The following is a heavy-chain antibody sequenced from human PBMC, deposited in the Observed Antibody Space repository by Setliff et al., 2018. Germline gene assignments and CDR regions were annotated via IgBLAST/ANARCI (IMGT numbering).Heavy chain of an antibody. CDR2: IYHNGNS. CDR1: GYSISSGYY. Sequence: SETLSLTCSVSGYSISSGYYWGWIRQPPGKGLEWIGSIYHNGNSYYNPSLKSRVTISVDTSKNQLSLKLNSVTAADTAVYYCARTNYYDSSTYFNWFDPWGQGTLVTVSS. D-gene: IGHD3-22*01. V-gene: IGHV4-38-2*01. CDR3: ARTNYYDSSTYFNWFDP. J-gene: IGHJ5*02.